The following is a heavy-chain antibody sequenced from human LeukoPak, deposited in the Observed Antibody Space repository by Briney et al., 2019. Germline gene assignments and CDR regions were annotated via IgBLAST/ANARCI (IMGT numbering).Heavy chain of an antibody. CDR2: ISSNGGST. D-gene: IGHD6-13*01. Sequence: GGSLRLSCAASGFTFSSYAMHWVRQAPGKGLEYVSAISSNGGSTYYANSVKGRFTISRDNSKNTLYLQMGSLRAEDMAVYYCAKIAAAGTTMYYFDYWGQGTLVTASS. CDR1: GFTFSSYA. V-gene: IGHV3-64*01. CDR3: AKIAAAGTTMYYFDY. J-gene: IGHJ4*02.